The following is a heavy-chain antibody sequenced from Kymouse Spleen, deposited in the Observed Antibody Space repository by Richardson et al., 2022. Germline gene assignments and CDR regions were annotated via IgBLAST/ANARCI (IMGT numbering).Heavy chain of an antibody. CDR2: INHSGST. Sequence: QVQLQQWGAGLLKPSETLSLTCAVYGGSFSGYYWSWIRQPPGKGLEWIGEINHSGSTNYNPSLKSRVTISVDTSKNQFSLKLSSVTAADTAVYYCARGRIVGALNWFDPWGQGTLVTVSS. V-gene: IGHV4-34*01. D-gene: IGHD1-26*01. CDR3: ARGRIVGALNWFDP. CDR1: GGSFSGYY. J-gene: IGHJ5*02.